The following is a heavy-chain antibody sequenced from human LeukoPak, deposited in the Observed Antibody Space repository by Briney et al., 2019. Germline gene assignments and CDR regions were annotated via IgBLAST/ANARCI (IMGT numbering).Heavy chain of an antibody. J-gene: IGHJ6*03. CDR3: AKGGNGSGSFAYYYYYCYYMDV. CDR1: GFTFSSYA. Sequence: GGSLRLSCAASGFTFSSYAMHWVRQAPGKGLEWVAVISYDGSNKYYADSVKGRFTISRDNSKNTLYLQMNSLRAEDTAVYYCAKGGNGSGSFAYYYYYCYYMDVWGKGTTVTVSS. CDR2: ISYDGSNK. D-gene: IGHD3-10*01. V-gene: IGHV3-30-3*01.